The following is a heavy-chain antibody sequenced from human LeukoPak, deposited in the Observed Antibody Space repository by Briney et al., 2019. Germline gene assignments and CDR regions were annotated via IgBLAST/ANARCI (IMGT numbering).Heavy chain of an antibody. Sequence: GGSLRLSCAASGFTFSSSAMSWVRQVPGKGLEWVSGISASGGSTNYADSVRGRFTISRDNSKNTLYLQMNRLRVEDTAVYYCAKVGTWSRDYNWLDPWGQGTLVTVSS. CDR1: GFTFSSSA. D-gene: IGHD1-1*01. CDR2: ISASGGST. CDR3: AKVGTWSRDYNWLDP. V-gene: IGHV3-23*01. J-gene: IGHJ5*02.